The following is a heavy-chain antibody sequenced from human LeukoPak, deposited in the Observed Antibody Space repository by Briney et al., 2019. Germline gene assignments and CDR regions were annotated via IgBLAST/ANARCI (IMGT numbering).Heavy chain of an antibody. Sequence: GGSLRLSCAASGFVFSSQDMGWVRQAPGKGLEWVSAISDGGSRTYYADSVKGRFTISRDNSKSTLHLQMNSLRAEDTAVYYCAKDARRSSGWYFFDHWGQGTLVTVSS. CDR1: GFVFSSQD. J-gene: IGHJ4*02. V-gene: IGHV3-23*01. CDR3: AKDARRSSGWYFFDH. D-gene: IGHD6-19*01. CDR2: ISDGGSRT.